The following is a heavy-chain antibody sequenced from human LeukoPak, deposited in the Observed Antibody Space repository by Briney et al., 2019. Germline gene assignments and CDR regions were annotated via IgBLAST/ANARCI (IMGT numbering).Heavy chain of an antibody. J-gene: IGHJ6*03. V-gene: IGHV4-34*01. CDR2: INHSGST. CDR3: ARGQWLRSYYYYYYMDV. CDR1: GGSFSGYY. D-gene: IGHD5-12*01. Sequence: SETLSLTCAVYGGSFSGYYWSWIRQPPGKGLEWIGEINHSGSTNYNPPLKSRVTISADTSKNQFSLKLSSVTAADTAVYYCARGQWLRSYYYYYYMDVWGKGTMVTVSS.